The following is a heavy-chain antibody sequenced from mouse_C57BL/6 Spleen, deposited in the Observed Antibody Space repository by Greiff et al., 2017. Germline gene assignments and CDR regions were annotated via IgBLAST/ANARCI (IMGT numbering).Heavy chain of an antibody. CDR1: GFTFSDYG. J-gene: IGHJ2*01. CDR3: ARQGLGREGVYYFDY. Sequence: EVKLMASGGGLVKPGGSLTLSCAASGFTFSDYGMHWVRQAPEKGLEWVAYISSGSSTIYYADTVKGRFTISRDNAKNTLFLQMTSLRSEDTAMYYCARQGLGREGVYYFDYWGQGTTLTVSS. D-gene: IGHD4-1*01. V-gene: IGHV5-17*01. CDR2: ISSGSSTI.